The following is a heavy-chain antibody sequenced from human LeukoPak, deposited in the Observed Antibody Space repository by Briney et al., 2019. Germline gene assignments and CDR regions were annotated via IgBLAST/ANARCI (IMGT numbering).Heavy chain of an antibody. D-gene: IGHD5-18*01. J-gene: IGHJ3*02. V-gene: IGHV5-10-1*01. CDR3: ARHGGYNYGDAFDI. CDR2: VDSSDSYT. CDR1: GYSFTIHW. Sequence: GESLKISCKASGYSFTIHWINWVCQRPGKGLEWRGKVDSSDSYTNYSPSFQGHVTISADKSISTAYIQWTSLKASDTAMYFCARHGGYNYGDAFDIWGQGTMVTVSS.